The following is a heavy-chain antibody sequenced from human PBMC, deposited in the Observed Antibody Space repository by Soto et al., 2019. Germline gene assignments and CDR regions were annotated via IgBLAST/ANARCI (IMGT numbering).Heavy chain of an antibody. V-gene: IGHV4-4*02. D-gene: IGHD2-2*02. CDR2: VYRTGST. CDR3: ARDRSTRAAAAIFDC. CDR1: GVSISTSNW. J-gene: IGHJ4*02. Sequence: QVQLQESGPGLVKPSGTMSLTCAFSGVSISTSNWWSWVRQPPGEGLEWIGEVYRTGSTNYNPSLEGRLTISVDKSKNQFSLKRTSVTAADTAGYYSARDRSTRAAAAIFDCWGQGTLVTVSS.